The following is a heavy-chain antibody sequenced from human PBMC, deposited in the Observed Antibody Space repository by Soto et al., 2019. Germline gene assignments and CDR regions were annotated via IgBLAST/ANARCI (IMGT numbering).Heavy chain of an antibody. CDR1: GFSLGSYW. V-gene: IGHV3-7*05. J-gene: IGHJ3*02. D-gene: IGHD2-8*01. Sequence: EAQLLESGGGLVQPGGSLGLSCEASGFSLGSYWMTWVRQAPGKGLEWVANIKKDGSRTSYLDSVRGRFTISRDNVGNSLSLQMDSLRAEDTGLYFCARDVSPGTSTLYLDAFDIWGQGTMVTVSS. CDR3: ARDVSPGTSTLYLDAFDI. CDR2: IKKDGSRT.